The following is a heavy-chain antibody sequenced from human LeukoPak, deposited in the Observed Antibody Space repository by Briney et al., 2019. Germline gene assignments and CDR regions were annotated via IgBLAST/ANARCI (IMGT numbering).Heavy chain of an antibody. V-gene: IGHV4-34*01. CDR1: GGSFSGYY. Sequence: SETLSLTCAVYGGSFSGYYWSWIRQPPGKGLEWIGEINHSGSTNYNPSLKSRVTISVDTSKNQFSLKLSSVTAADTAVYYCASPGAPVRRIAARPNYYYGMDVWGQGTTVIVSS. J-gene: IGHJ6*02. CDR2: INHSGST. D-gene: IGHD6-6*01. CDR3: ASPGAPVRRIAARPNYYYGMDV.